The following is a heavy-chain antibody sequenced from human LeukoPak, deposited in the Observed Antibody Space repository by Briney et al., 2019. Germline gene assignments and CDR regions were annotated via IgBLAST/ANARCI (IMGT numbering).Heavy chain of an antibody. CDR1: GYTFTGDY. Sequence: ASLKDSCKASGYTFTGDYMHWVRQAPGQGLEWKGWINPNSGGTNYAQKFQGRVTMTRDTSISTAYMELSRLRSDDTAVYYCARARTIAAHDAFDIWGQGTMVTVSS. J-gene: IGHJ3*02. CDR2: INPNSGGT. CDR3: ARARTIAAHDAFDI. D-gene: IGHD6-6*01. V-gene: IGHV1-2*02.